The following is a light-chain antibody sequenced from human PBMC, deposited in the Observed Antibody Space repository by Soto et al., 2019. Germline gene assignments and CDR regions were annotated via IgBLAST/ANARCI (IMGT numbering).Light chain of an antibody. J-gene: IGLJ1*01. Sequence: QSVLTQPPLASATPGQRGTISYSGRNSDAGSNTVNWYQQFPGAAPKHLIYSNDQRPSGVPDRFSALQFGTSDSLAISGLQSEDEADYYCATWDDSLFGHVFGTGTKVT. CDR2: SND. CDR1: NSDAGSNT. V-gene: IGLV1-44*01. CDR3: ATWDDSLFGHV.